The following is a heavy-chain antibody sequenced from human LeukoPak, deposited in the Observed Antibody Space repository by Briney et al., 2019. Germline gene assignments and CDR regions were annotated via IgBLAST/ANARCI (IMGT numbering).Heavy chain of an antibody. V-gene: IGHV3-21*01. J-gene: IGHJ4*02. CDR2: ISNDSRYI. CDR3: AKVNGDYGGYFDY. Sequence: GGSLRLSCIASGFTLSGYIMNWVRQAPGKGLEWVASISNDSRYIYYSDSVKGRFTISRDNAENTVYLQTNSLRAEDTAVYYCAKVNGDYGGYFDYWGQGTLVTVSS. D-gene: IGHD4-23*01. CDR1: GFTLSGYI.